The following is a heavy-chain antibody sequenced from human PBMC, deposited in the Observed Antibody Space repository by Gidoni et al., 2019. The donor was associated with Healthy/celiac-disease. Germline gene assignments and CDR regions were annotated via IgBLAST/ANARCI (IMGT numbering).Heavy chain of an antibody. CDR1: GGAISSYY. D-gene: IGHD6-6*01. CDR3: ATAYSSSSEFWFDP. Sequence: QVQRQESGPGRVKPSENQSLTCTGPGGAISSYYWSWIRQPPGKGLEWIGYIYYSGSTTYNPSLKSRVTISVDTSKNPFSLKLSSVTAADTAVYYCATAYSSSSEFWFDPWGQGTLVTVSS. V-gene: IGHV4-59*01. J-gene: IGHJ5*02. CDR2: IYYSGST.